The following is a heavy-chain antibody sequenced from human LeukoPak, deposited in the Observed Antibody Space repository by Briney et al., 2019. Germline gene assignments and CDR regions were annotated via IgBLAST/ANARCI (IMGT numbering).Heavy chain of an antibody. D-gene: IGHD2-2*01. V-gene: IGHV3-23*01. CDR2: ISGNGDNT. Sequence: GALRLSCEGSGFTFSSYTMNWLRQTPGKGLEWVSAISGNGDNTFYADSVKGRFTISRDDSKNTLYLQMNSLRAEDTAVYYCSRDRHCIGSTCYGLWGQGTRVTVSS. CDR3: SRDRHCIGSTCYGL. J-gene: IGHJ4*02. CDR1: GFTFSSYT.